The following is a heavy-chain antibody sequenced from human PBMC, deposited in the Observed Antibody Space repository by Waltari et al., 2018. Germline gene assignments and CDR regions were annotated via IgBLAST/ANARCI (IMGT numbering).Heavy chain of an antibody. V-gene: IGHV4-61*02. CDR1: GGSIRSGSYY. Sequence: QVQLQESGPGLVKPSQTLSLTCTVSGGSIRSGSYYWSWLRQPAGKGLALIGRIYTSGSTNYNPSLKSRVTISVDTSKNQFSLKLSSVTAADTAVYYCARADIAAAGFFAFDIWGQGTMVTVSS. J-gene: IGHJ3*02. CDR3: ARADIAAAGFFAFDI. D-gene: IGHD6-13*01. CDR2: IYTSGST.